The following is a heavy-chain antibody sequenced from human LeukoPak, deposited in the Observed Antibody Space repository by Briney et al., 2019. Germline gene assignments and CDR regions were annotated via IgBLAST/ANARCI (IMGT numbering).Heavy chain of an antibody. J-gene: IGHJ4*02. V-gene: IGHV3-7*01. Sequence: GGSLRLTCAASGFSFSTYWMSWVRQTPEKGLEFVANINQDASVRNYMDSLKGRCTISRDNAKKSVYLEINSLRADDTAVYYCARDPGSSSFDLWGQGALVTVSS. CDR1: GFSFSTYW. CDR2: INQDASVR. D-gene: IGHD6-13*01. CDR3: ARDPGSSSFDL.